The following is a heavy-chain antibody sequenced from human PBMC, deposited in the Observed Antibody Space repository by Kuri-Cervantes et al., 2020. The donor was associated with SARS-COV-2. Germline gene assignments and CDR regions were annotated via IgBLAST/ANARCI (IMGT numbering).Heavy chain of an antibody. J-gene: IGHJ3*02. CDR3: ARDAFDI. Sequence: SETLSLTCAVYGGSFSGYYWTWIRQPPGKGLEWIGEINHSGSTNYNPSLKSRVTISVDTSKNQFSLKLSSVTAADTAVYYCARDAFDIWGQGTMVTVSS. V-gene: IGHV4-34*01. CDR1: GGSFSGYY. CDR2: INHSGST.